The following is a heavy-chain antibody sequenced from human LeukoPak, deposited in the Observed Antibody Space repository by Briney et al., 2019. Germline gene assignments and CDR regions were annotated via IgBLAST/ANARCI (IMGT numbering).Heavy chain of an antibody. CDR3: AREYAELLSGRGRAFDI. Sequence: SETLSLTCTVSGGSISSYYWSWIRQPPGKGLVWIGYIYYSGSTNYNPSLKSRVTISVDTSKNQFSLKLSSVTAADTAVYYCAREYAELLSGRGRAFDIWGQGTMVTVSS. D-gene: IGHD2-2*01. CDR2: IYYSGST. V-gene: IGHV4-59*01. CDR1: GGSISSYY. J-gene: IGHJ3*02.